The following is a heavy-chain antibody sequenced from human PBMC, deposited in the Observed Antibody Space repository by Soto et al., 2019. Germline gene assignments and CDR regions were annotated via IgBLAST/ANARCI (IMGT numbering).Heavy chain of an antibody. J-gene: IGHJ4*02. CDR3: VTSLNYDLWRDGGRHYYFDY. V-gene: IGHV4-4*02. Sequence: PSETLSLTCAVSGGSISSSYWWNWVRQPPGKGLEGIGKIYHSGSTNYNPSLKNRVTISVDKSNNQFSLRLSSVTAADTAVYFCVTSLNYDLWRDGGRHYYFDYWGQGTLVTVSS. D-gene: IGHD3-3*01. CDR2: IYHSGST. CDR1: GGSISSSYW.